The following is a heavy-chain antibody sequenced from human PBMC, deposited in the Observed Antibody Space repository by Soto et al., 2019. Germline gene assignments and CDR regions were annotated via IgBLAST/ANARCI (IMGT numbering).Heavy chain of an antibody. Sequence: QVQLQESGPGLVKPSGTLSLTCAVSGGSISSSNWWSWVRQPPGKGLEWIGEMYHSGSTNHNPSLKSRVTISVDKSKNQFSLKLSSVIAAVTAVYYCVRAHCSGGSCYSVQHWFDPWGQGTLVTVSS. D-gene: IGHD2-15*01. V-gene: IGHV4-4*02. CDR2: MYHSGST. CDR1: GGSISSSNW. J-gene: IGHJ5*02. CDR3: VRAHCSGGSCYSVQHWFDP.